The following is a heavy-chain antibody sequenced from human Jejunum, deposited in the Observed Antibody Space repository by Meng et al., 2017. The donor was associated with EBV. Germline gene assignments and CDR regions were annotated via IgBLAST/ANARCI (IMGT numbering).Heavy chain of an antibody. V-gene: IGHV3-30*03. CDR1: GFTFSSNG. J-gene: IGHJ4*02. D-gene: IGHD2-21*01. CDR3: ARDLIRLWLYIGALDH. CDR2: ISYDGSKK. Sequence: QVQLVESXXXXXEXXWXXRLSCVASGFTFSSNGMHWVRQAPGKGLEWVTTISYDGSKKFYTDSVKGRFTISRDDSKNTLYLQMNSLRAEDTALYYCARDLIRLWLYIGALDHWGQGTLVTVSS.